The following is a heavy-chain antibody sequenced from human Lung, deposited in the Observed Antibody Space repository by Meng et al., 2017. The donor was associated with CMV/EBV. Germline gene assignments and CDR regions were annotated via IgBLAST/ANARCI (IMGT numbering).Heavy chain of an antibody. D-gene: IGHD1-26*01. CDR2: IYRSGST. CDR1: GVSISTDNW. Sequence: SXTXSLXCAVSGVSISTDNWWSWVRQPPGKGLEWIGEIYRSGSTNYSPSLKSRVTISIDRSKNQFSLRLTSVTAADTAVYYCAKEWLDATTGQFDYWGQGTXVTVDS. CDR3: AKEWLDATTGQFDY. V-gene: IGHV4-4*02. J-gene: IGHJ4*02.